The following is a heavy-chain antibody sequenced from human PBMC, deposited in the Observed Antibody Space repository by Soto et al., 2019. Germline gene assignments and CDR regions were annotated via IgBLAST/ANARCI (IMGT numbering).Heavy chain of an antibody. CDR1: GGSISSYY. J-gene: IGHJ6*02. V-gene: IGHV4-59*08. CDR3: ARNEVGDATAGMDV. D-gene: IGHD3-3*01. CDR2: IYYSGST. Sequence: QVQLQESGPGLVKPSETLSLTCTVSGGSISSYYWSWIRQPPGKGLEWIGYIYYSGSTNYNPSLKSRVTISVDTSNNQFSLKLSSVTAADTAVYYCARNEVGDATAGMDVWGQGTTVTVSS.